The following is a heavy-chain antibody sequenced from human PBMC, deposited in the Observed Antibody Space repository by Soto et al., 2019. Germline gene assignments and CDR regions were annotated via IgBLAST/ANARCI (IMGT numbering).Heavy chain of an antibody. V-gene: IGHV3-23*01. Sequence: GGSLRLSCAGSGFAFDDYGMSWVRQTPGKGLEWVSAISGNGASAYYADSVKGRFTISRDNAKNTLYLQMNSLRAEDTAVYYCAKDRDFWSGYYYTAGCFDYWGQGTLVTVSS. J-gene: IGHJ4*02. CDR3: AKDRDFWSGYYYTAGCFDY. CDR2: ISGNGASA. D-gene: IGHD3-3*01. CDR1: GFAFDDYG.